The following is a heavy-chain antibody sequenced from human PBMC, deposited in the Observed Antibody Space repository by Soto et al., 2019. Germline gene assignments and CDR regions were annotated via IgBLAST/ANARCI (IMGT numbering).Heavy chain of an antibody. CDR3: ARHGPGGSYSDY. V-gene: IGHV4-39*01. CDR2: IYYSGST. D-gene: IGHD1-26*01. J-gene: IGHJ4*02. CDR1: GGSISSYY. Sequence: SETLSLTCTVSGGSISSYYWNWIRQPPGKGLEWIGSIYYSGSTYYNPSLKSRVTISVDTSKNQFSLKLSSVTAADTAVYYCARHGPGGSYSDYWGQGTLVTVSS.